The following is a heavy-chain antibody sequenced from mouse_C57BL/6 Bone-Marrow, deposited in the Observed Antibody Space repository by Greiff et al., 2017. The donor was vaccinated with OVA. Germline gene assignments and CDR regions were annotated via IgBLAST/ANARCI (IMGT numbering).Heavy chain of an antibody. CDR1: GFTFSSYG. CDR2: ISSGGSYT. J-gene: IGHJ3*01. CDR3: AGYYGSSQAWFAY. V-gene: IGHV5-6*01. D-gene: IGHD1-1*01. Sequence: EVMLVESGGDLVKPGGSLKLSCAASGFTFSSYGMSWVRQTPDKRLEWVATISSGGSYTYYPDSVKGRFTISRDNAKNTLYLQMSSLKSEDTAMYYCAGYYGSSQAWFAYWGQGTLVTVSA.